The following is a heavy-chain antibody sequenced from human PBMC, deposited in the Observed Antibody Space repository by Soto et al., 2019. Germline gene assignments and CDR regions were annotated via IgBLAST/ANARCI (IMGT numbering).Heavy chain of an antibody. D-gene: IGHD2-8*01. V-gene: IGHV3-9*01. CDR3: AKGPVAVLMVYAPGGYFDY. CDR2: ISWNSGSI. J-gene: IGHJ4*02. Sequence: EVQLVESGGGLVQPGRSLRLSCAASGFTFDDYAMHWVRQAPGKGLEWVSGISWNSGSIGYADSVKGRFTISRDNAKNSLYLEINSLRAEVTALFYCAKGPVAVLMVYAPGGYFDYWGQGTLVTVSS. CDR1: GFTFDDYA.